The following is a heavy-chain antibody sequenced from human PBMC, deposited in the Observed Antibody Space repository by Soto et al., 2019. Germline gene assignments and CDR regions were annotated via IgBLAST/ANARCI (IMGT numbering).Heavy chain of an antibody. D-gene: IGHD2-15*01. CDR3: ARASSLGYCSGGSCYSFDY. V-gene: IGHV4-31*03. J-gene: IGHJ4*02. CDR1: GGSISSGGYY. CDR2: IYYSGST. Sequence: ASETLSLTCTVSGGSISSGGYYWSWIRQYPGKGLEWIGYIYYSGSTYYNPSLKSRVTITVDTSKNQFSLKLSSVTAADTAVYYCARASSLGYCSGGSCYSFDYWGQGTLVTVSS.